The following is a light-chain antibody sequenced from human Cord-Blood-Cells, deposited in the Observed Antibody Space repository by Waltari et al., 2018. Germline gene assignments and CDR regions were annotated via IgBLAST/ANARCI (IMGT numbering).Light chain of an antibody. CDR3: LQSDSTPRT. V-gene: IGKV1-39*01. CDR1: QSISSY. J-gene: IGKJ1*01. Sequence: DIQLTQSPYSLSASVGYRVTINCRASQSISSYLNWYQHKPGKAAKLLIYAASSLQSWVPPRFSGSRSGTDFTLPIRSRQPEDFATYHCLQSDSTPRTFDEGNKVEIK. CDR2: AAS.